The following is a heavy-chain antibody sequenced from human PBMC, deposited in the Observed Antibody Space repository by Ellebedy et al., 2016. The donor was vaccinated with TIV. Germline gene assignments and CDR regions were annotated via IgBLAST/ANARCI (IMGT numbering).Heavy chain of an antibody. CDR1: GFTFSSYW. D-gene: IGHD3-10*01. CDR3: ASRGVAVQGADY. Sequence: PGGSLRLSCAASGFTFSSYWMHWVRQAPGKGLVWVSLINSYGSRTTYADSVKGRFTISRDNAKNPLYLQMNSLRAEDTAVYYCASRGVAVQGADYWGQGTLVTVSS. J-gene: IGHJ4*02. CDR2: INSYGSRT. V-gene: IGHV3-74*01.